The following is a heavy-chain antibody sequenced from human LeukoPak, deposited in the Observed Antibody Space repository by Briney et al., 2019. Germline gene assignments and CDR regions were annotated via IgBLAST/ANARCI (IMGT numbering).Heavy chain of an antibody. CDR3: ARQLVPARSNWCDP. Sequence: SETLSLTCAVSGYSISSGYYWGWIRQPPGKGLEWIGSIYHSGSTYYNPSLKSRVTISVDTSKNQFSLKLSSVTAADTAVYYCARQLVPARSNWCDPWGQGTLVTVSS. CDR2: IYHSGST. CDR1: GYSISSGYY. V-gene: IGHV4-38-2*01. J-gene: IGHJ5*02. D-gene: IGHD6-13*01.